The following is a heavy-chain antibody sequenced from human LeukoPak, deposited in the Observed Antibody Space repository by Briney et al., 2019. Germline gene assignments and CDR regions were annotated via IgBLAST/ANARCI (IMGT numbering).Heavy chain of an antibody. CDR3: ARGGNYRFDY. CDR2: ISHEGNT. CDR1: GGSISSGVW. D-gene: IGHD1-26*01. V-gene: IGHV4-4*02. J-gene: IGHJ4*02. Sequence: SETLSLTCAVSGGSISSGVWWSWVRQPPGKGLERIGEISHEGNTRYNLSLKSRVTMSVDKPKNQLSLKVNSVTAADTAVYHCARGGNYRFDYWGQGTLVTVSS.